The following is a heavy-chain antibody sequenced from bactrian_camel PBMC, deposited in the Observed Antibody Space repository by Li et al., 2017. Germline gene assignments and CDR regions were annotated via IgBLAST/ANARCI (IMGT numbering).Heavy chain of an antibody. J-gene: IGHJ4*01. D-gene: IGHD3*01. Sequence: HVQLMESGGGSVQAGGSLRLSCEVSGITEGTNCIGWFRQAPGKEREGVAAIMIVGATTYYADSVKGRFTISQDNAKNTLYLQLTSLEIEDTGRYYCAKGGVTWDDEYNYWGQGTQVTVS. CDR3: AKGGVTWDDEYNY. CDR2: IMIVGATT. CDR1: GITEGTNC. V-gene: IGHV3S1*01.